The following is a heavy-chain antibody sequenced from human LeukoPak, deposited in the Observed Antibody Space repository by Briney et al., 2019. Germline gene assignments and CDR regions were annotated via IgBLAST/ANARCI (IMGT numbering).Heavy chain of an antibody. D-gene: IGHD3-16*02. Sequence: PGGSLRLSCPAYGFTFSSNGISWDRQAHGKGLEWVSAISGIGGSTYYANSVKGRFTISRGNSTNTTYLQMDCHMTEGPCITCRAKEIVPVWGSYRYPGTPLHWGKGT. CDR3: AKEIVPVWGSYRYPGTPLH. CDR2: ISGIGGST. CDR1: GFTFSSNG. V-gene: IGHV3-23*01. J-gene: IGHJ4*02.